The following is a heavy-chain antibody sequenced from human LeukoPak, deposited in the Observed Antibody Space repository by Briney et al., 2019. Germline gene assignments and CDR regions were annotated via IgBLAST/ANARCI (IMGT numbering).Heavy chain of an antibody. CDR1: GFTFSSYA. V-gene: IGHV3-23*01. CDR2: ISGSGGST. Sequence: GGSLRLSCAASGFTFSSYAMSWVRQAPGKGLEWVSAISGSGGSTYYADSVKGRFTISRDNSKNTLYPQMNSLRAEDTAVYYCAKDLGASYGDSTYYYYYGMDVWGQGTTVTVSS. D-gene: IGHD4-17*01. J-gene: IGHJ6*02. CDR3: AKDLGASYGDSTYYYYYGMDV.